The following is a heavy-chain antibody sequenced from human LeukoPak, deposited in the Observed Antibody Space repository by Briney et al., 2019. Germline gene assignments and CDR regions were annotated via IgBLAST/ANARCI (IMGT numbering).Heavy chain of an antibody. Sequence: ASVKVSCKTSGYTFTDYYMHWVRQAPGQGLEWMGWINPNSGGTNYAQKFQGRVTMTRDKSITTAYMDLSRLRSDDTAVYYCARGYVDSSAYYPCDYWGQETLVTVSS. J-gene: IGHJ4*02. V-gene: IGHV1-2*02. CDR3: ARGYVDSSAYYPCDY. CDR2: INPNSGGT. CDR1: GYTFTDYY. D-gene: IGHD3-22*01.